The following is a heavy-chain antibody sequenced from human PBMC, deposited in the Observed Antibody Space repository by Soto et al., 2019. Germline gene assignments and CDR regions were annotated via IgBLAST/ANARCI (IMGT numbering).Heavy chain of an antibody. D-gene: IGHD4-17*01. CDR1: GFTFSSYG. V-gene: IGHV3-33*01. CDR3: ARFLGDYGEIDY. CDR2: IWYDGSNK. Sequence: QVQLVESGGGVVQPGRSLRPSCAASGFTFSSYGMHWVRQAPGKGLEWVAVIWYDGSNKYYADSVKGRFTISRDNSKNTLYLQMNSLRAEDTAVYYCARFLGDYGEIDYWGQGTLVTVSS. J-gene: IGHJ4*02.